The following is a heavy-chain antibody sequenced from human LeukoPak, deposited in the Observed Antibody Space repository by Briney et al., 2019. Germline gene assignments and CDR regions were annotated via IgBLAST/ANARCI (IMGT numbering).Heavy chain of an antibody. CDR3: AKERHDYVWGSYRDFDY. V-gene: IGHV4-31*03. D-gene: IGHD3-16*02. CDR2: IYYSGST. J-gene: IGHJ4*02. CDR1: GGSISSGGCY. Sequence: SETLSLTCTVSGGSISSGGCYWSWIRQHPGKGLEWIGYIYYSGSTYYNPSLKSRVTISVDTSKNQFSLKLSSVTAEDTAVYYCAKERHDYVWGSYRDFDYWGQGTLVTVSS.